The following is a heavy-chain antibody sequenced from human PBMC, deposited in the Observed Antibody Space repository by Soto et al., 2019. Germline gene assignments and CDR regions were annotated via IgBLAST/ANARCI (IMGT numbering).Heavy chain of an antibody. Sequence: GGSLRLSFAASGFSFSTYTMSWVRQAPGKGLVWVSHINCDGSNTEYEYSVKVRFTISRDNAKNKLYLEINSLRADDTAVYYCARDRGYTDSFNXWGQGTLFTVS. D-gene: IGHD3-22*01. V-gene: IGHV3-74*01. CDR3: ARDRGYTDSFNX. J-gene: IGHJ3*01. CDR1: GFSFSTYT. CDR2: INCDGSNT.